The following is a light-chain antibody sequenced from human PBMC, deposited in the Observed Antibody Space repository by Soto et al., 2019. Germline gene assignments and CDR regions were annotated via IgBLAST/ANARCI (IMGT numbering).Light chain of an antibody. CDR2: FDT. CDR3: QVWDSSSDHHV. V-gene: IGLV3-21*04. Sequence: SYELTQPPSVSVAPGKTARITCGGNNIGSKSVHWYQQKPGQAPVLVISFDTDRPSGIPERFSGSNSGNTATLTISRVEDGDEADYFCQVWDSSSDHHVFGTGTKVTVL. J-gene: IGLJ1*01. CDR1: NIGSKS.